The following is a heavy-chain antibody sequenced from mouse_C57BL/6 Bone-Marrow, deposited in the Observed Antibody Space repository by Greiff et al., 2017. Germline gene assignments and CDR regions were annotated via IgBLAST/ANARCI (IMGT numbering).Heavy chain of an antibody. CDR2: ISSGGSYT. CDR1: GFTFSSYG. J-gene: IGHJ3*01. CDR3: ARRRGWFAY. Sequence: EVKLVESGGDLVKPGGSLKLSCAASGFTFSSYGMSWVRQTPDKRLEWVATISSGGSYTYYPDSVKGRFTISRDNAKNTLYLQMSSVKSEDTAMYYGARRRGWFAYWGQGTLVTVSA. V-gene: IGHV5-6*02.